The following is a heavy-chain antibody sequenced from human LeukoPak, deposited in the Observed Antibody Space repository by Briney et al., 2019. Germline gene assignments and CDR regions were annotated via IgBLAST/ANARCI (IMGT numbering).Heavy chain of an antibody. CDR2: INPDGSEK. Sequence: HSGGSLRLSCAASGFTFSSYAMNWVRQAPGKGLEWVASINPDGSEKYSVDSVKGRFTISRDNAKNSLYLQMNSLRAEDTAVYYCARDRGYSSFDYWGQGTLVTVSS. CDR1: GFTFSSYA. J-gene: IGHJ4*02. D-gene: IGHD6-19*01. CDR3: ARDRGYSSFDY. V-gene: IGHV3-7*01.